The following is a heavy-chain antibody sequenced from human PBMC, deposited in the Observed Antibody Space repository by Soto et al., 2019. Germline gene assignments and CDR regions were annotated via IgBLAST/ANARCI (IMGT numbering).Heavy chain of an antibody. D-gene: IGHD2-8*02. J-gene: IGHJ3*02. CDR2: ILVGGST. Sequence: GSLRLSCAASGLFCSSYTMGWVGRAPGKGLEWVSTILVGGSTHYGDSVNGRFTISRDGSKNTVYLQMNSLTAGDTAVYYCAKATATGGGAFDICGQGTMVTVSS. CDR1: GLFCSSYT. V-gene: IGHV3-23*01. CDR3: AKATATGGGAFDI.